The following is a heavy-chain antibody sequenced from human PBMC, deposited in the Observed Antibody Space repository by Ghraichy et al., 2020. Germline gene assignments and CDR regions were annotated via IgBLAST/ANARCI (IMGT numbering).Heavy chain of an antibody. CDR2: IKSKTDGGTT. D-gene: IGHD6-19*01. CDR3: TTDEIRMRSPSPPSIAVAGPHPFDY. J-gene: IGHJ4*02. V-gene: IGHV3-15*01. Sequence: GESLNISCAASGFTFSNAWMSWVRQAPGKGLEWVGRIKSKTDGGTTDYAAPVKGRFTISRDDSKNTLYLQMNSLKTEDTAVYYCTTDEIRMRSPSPPSIAVAGPHPFDYWGQGTLVTVSS. CDR1: GFTFSNAW.